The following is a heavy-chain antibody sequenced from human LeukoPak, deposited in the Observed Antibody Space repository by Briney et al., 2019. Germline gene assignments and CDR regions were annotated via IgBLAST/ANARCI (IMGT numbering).Heavy chain of an antibody. J-gene: IGHJ3*01. CDR1: GGSIDSGGYS. V-gene: IGHV4-30-2*01. D-gene: IGHD3-10*01. CDR3: ASPMTLVVRGLAGIDAFDV. CDR2: IYHSGNT. Sequence: SETLSLTCAVSGGSIDSGGYSWSWIRQPPGKGLEWIGYIYHSGNTYYNPSLKSRVTISVDRSKDQFSLKLNSVTAADTAVYYCASPMTLVVRGLAGIDAFDVWGQGTMVTVSS.